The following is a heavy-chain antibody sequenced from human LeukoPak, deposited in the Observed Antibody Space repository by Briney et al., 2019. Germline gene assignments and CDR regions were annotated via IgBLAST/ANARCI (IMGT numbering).Heavy chain of an antibody. CDR2: VNTYPAQT. V-gene: IGHV1-18*04. D-gene: IGHD3-10*01. CDR3: ARVYSTNYYGSGDRPSLFDY. Sequence: VSETVSYMASGYSITIRELRWERLDYGQGIRWMGWVNTYPAQTNCAKKLQDRVTTTTDTPTSTAYMELTGLRSDDTAVYYFARVYSTNYYGSGDRPSLFDYWGQGTVVTVSS. CDR1: GYSITIRE. J-gene: IGHJ4*02.